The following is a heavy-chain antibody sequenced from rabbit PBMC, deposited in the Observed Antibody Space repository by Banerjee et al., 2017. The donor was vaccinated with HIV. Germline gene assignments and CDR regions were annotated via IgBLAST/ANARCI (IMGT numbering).Heavy chain of an antibody. Sequence: QEQLVESGGGLVQPEGSLTLTCTASGFSFSSNYYMCWVRQAPGKGLELIACIVTSSGSTYYASWAKGRFTISETSSTTVTLQMTSLTAADTATYFCARMLVVPNAYGMDLWGPGTLVTVS. V-gene: IGHV1S45*01. J-gene: IGHJ6*01. CDR2: IVTSSGST. CDR1: GFSFSSNYY. CDR3: ARMLVVPNAYGMDL. D-gene: IGHD4-2*01.